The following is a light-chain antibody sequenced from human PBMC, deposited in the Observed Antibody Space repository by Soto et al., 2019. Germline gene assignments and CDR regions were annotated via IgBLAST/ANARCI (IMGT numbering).Light chain of an antibody. J-gene: IGKJ1*01. V-gene: IGKV1-5*01. CDR1: QSIGDS. CDR3: QQYNGYSRT. Sequence: DIQMTPSPSTLSASVGDRVTITCRASQSIGDSLAWYQQKPGKAPYLLISDVSSLERGVPSRFSGSGSGTEFTLTISSMQPDDFATFYCQQYNGYSRTFGQGTKVDIK. CDR2: DVS.